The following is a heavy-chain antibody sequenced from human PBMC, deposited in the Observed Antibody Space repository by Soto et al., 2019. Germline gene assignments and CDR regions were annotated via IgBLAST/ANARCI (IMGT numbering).Heavy chain of an antibody. CDR1: GFTFSGSA. Sequence: GGSLRLSCAASGFTFSGSAMHWVRQASGKGLEWVGRIRSKANSYATAYAASVKGRFTISRDDSKNTAYLQMNSLKTEDTAVYYCTRTVLRYFDWSSPPRAFDIWGQGTMVTVSS. V-gene: IGHV3-73*01. CDR3: TRTVLRYFDWSSPPRAFDI. D-gene: IGHD3-9*01. J-gene: IGHJ3*02. CDR2: IRSKANSYAT.